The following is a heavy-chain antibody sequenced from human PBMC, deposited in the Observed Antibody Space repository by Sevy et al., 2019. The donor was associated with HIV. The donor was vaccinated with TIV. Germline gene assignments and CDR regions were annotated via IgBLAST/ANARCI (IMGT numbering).Heavy chain of an antibody. Sequence: GGSLRLSCAASRFTFSSYGMHWVRQAPGKGLEWVAVISYDGSNKYYSDSVKGRFTISRDNSKNTLYLQMNSLRAEDTAVYYCAKDRGLRYFDWLNFLVYWGQGTLVTVSS. CDR3: AKDRGLRYFDWLNFLVY. J-gene: IGHJ4*02. CDR2: ISYDGSNK. D-gene: IGHD3-9*01. CDR1: RFTFSSYG. V-gene: IGHV3-30*18.